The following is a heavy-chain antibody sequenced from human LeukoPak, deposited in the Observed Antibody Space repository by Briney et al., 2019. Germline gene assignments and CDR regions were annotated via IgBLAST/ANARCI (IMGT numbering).Heavy chain of an antibody. CDR3: ARGVNWFDP. V-gene: IGHV4-39*01. CDR1: GGSIFTSFY. CDR2: IYYSGNT. Sequence: SETLSLTCTVSGGSIFTSFYWVWIRQPPGKGLEWIGSIYYSGNTYYNPSLRSRVTISVDTSKNQFSLSLNSVSAADTGVYYCARGVNWFDPWGQGTLVTVSS. J-gene: IGHJ5*02.